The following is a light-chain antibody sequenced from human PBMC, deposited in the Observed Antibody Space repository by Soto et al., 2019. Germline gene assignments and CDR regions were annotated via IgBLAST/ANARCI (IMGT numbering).Light chain of an antibody. CDR3: SSYTSSSTLYV. V-gene: IGLV2-14*01. CDR1: SSDVGGYNY. Sequence: QSALTQPASVSGSPGQSITISCTGTSSDVGGYNYVSWYQQHPGNAPKLMIYDVSNRPSGVSNRFSGSKSGNTASLTISGILAEDEADYYCSSYTSSSTLYVFGTGTKVTVL. J-gene: IGLJ1*01. CDR2: DVS.